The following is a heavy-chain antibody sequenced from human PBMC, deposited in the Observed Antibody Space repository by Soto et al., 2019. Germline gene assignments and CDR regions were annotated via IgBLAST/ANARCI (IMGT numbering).Heavy chain of an antibody. CDR2: TYYRSKWYN. V-gene: IGHV6-1*01. D-gene: IGHD3-22*01. J-gene: IGHJ6*02. Sequence: SQTLSLTFAISGDSVSGNSAAWSWIRQSPSRGLEWLGRTYYRSKWYNDYAVSVKSRITINPDTSKNQFSLQLNSVTPEDTAVYYCAREDYDSSGYYYYGMDVWGQGTTVTVSS. CDR1: GDSVSGNSAA. CDR3: AREDYDSSGYYYYGMDV.